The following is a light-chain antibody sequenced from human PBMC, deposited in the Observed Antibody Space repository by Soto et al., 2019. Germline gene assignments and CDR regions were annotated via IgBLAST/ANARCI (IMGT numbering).Light chain of an antibody. J-gene: IGKJ1*01. CDR3: QHYNSYSEA. V-gene: IGKV1-5*03. CDR1: QTISSW. CDR2: KAS. Sequence: DIQVTQYPYTLSGSVGDRFTITCRASQTISSWLAWYQQKPGKAPKLLIYKASTLKSGVPSRFSGSGSGTEFTLTISSLQPDDFATYYCQHYNSYSEAFGQGTKVDIK.